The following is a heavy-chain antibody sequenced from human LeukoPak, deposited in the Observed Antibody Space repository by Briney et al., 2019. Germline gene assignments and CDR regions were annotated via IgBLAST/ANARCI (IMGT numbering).Heavy chain of an antibody. CDR1: GFTFSSYW. V-gene: IGHV3-74*01. CDR2: IDSDGSST. J-gene: IGHJ4*02. CDR3: AARGYCSSTSCLLEY. D-gene: IGHD2-2*01. Sequence: GGSLRLSCAASGFTFSSYWMHWVRQAPGKGLVWVSHIDSDGSSTSHADSVKGRFTISRDNAKSTLYLQMNSLRAEDTAVYYCAARGYCSSTSCLLEYWGQGTLVTVSS.